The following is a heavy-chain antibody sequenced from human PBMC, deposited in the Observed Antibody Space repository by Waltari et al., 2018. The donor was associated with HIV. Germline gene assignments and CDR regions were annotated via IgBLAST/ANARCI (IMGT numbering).Heavy chain of an antibody. CDR3: ASVTDSGTGLAN. V-gene: IGHV1-2*02. D-gene: IGHD3-10*01. CDR1: GYTFHADF. J-gene: IGHJ4*02. CDR2: LNPNSRET. Sequence: QVHLVQSGAEVKQPGSSVRVSCKTSGYTFHADFFYWVLQDPGRALDWVAMLNPNSRETNAARRWEGRVTLTRDLSTSTGYMELSRLTPDDTAVYDCASVTDSGTGLANWGQGTLISVSS.